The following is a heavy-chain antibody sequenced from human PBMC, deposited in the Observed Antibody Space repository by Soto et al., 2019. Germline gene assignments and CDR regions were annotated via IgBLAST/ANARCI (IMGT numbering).Heavy chain of an antibody. D-gene: IGHD6-19*01. Sequence: GGSLRLSCAASGFTFTTYWMSWVRQAPGKGLEWVANIKQDGSEKYYVDSVKGRFTISRDNAKNSLYLQMNSLRAEDTALYYCARVYPGSGWPYHYYGMDVWGQGTTVTVSS. V-gene: IGHV3-7*01. CDR2: IKQDGSEK. CDR3: ARVYPGSGWPYHYYGMDV. CDR1: GFTFTTYW. J-gene: IGHJ6*02.